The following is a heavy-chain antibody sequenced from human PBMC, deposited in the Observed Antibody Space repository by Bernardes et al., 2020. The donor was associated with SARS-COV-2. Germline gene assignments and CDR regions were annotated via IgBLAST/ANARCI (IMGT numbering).Heavy chain of an antibody. J-gene: IGHJ6*02. CDR1: GGSISSGGYS. D-gene: IGHD2-2*01. CDR2: LYHSGST. Sequence: SETLSLTCAVSGGSISSGGYSWSWIRQPPGKGLEWLGHLYHSGSTYYNPSLKSRVTLSVDMSKNQFSLRLSSVTAADTAVYYCARAPGLACTSTSCLNYFYYGMDVWGQGTTVTGSS. CDR3: ARAPGLACTSTSCLNYFYYGMDV. V-gene: IGHV4-30-2*01.